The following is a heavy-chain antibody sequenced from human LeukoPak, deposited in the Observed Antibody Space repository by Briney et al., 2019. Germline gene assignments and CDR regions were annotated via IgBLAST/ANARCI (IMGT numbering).Heavy chain of an antibody. CDR1: GGSFSGYY. CDR3: ARVPLNYYYYYMDV. V-gene: IGHV4-34*01. J-gene: IGHJ6*03. Sequence: PSETLSLTCAVYGGSFSGYYWSWIRQPPGKGLEWIGEINHSGSTNYKPSLKSRVTISVDTSKNQFSLKLSSVTAADTAVYYCARVPLNYYYYYMDVWGKGTTVTVSS. D-gene: IGHD2-8*01. CDR2: INHSGST.